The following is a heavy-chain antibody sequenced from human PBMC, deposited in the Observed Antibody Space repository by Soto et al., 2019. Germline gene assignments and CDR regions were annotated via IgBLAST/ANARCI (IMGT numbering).Heavy chain of an antibody. Sequence: GGSLRLSCAASGFTFSSYAMSWVRQAPGKGLEWVSAISGSGGSTYYADSVKGRFTISRDNSKNTLYLQMNGLRAEDTAVYYCARVDGDSFAFDIWGRGTMVTVSS. CDR2: ISGSGGST. J-gene: IGHJ3*02. CDR1: GFTFSSYA. D-gene: IGHD4-17*01. CDR3: ARVDGDSFAFDI. V-gene: IGHV3-23*01.